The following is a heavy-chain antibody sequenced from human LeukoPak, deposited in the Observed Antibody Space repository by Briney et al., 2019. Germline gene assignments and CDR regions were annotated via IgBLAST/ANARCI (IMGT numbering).Heavy chain of an antibody. CDR2: VSGSGRTT. V-gene: IGHV3-23*01. CDR1: GFTFSAYA. J-gene: IGHJ4*02. CDR3: ANWREGVRPDFES. Sequence: GGSLRLSCEASGFTFSAYAMSWVRQAPGKGLEWVSVVSGSGRTTYYADSVKGRFTISRDNSKSTMYVQMNSLRVEDTAVYYCANWREGVRPDFESWGQGTLVTVSP. D-gene: IGHD3-3*01.